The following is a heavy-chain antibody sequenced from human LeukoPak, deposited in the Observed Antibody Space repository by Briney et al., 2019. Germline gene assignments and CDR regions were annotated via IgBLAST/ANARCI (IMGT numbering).Heavy chain of an antibody. D-gene: IGHD1-26*01. CDR3: ARGDSGSLHY. J-gene: IGHJ4*02. V-gene: IGHV4-39*07. CDR1: GGSISSSSYY. CDR2: IYYSGST. Sequence: PSETLSLTCTVSGGSISSSSYYWGWIRQPPGKGLEWIGSIYYSGSTYYNPSLKSRVTISLHTSKHQFSLKLNSLTAADTAVYYCARGDSGSLHYWGQGTLVTVSS.